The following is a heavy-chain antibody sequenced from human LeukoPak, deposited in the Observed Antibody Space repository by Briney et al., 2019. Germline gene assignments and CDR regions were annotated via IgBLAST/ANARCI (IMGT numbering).Heavy chain of an antibody. CDR2: INHSGST. Sequence: PSETLSLTCAVYGGSFSGYYWSWIRQPPGKGLEWIGEINHSGSTNYNPSLKSRVTISVDTSKNQFSLKLSSVTAADTAVYYCARSQGTTRNAFDIWGQGTMVTVSS. CDR1: GGSFSGYY. D-gene: IGHD4-17*01. V-gene: IGHV4-34*01. CDR3: ARSQGTTRNAFDI. J-gene: IGHJ3*02.